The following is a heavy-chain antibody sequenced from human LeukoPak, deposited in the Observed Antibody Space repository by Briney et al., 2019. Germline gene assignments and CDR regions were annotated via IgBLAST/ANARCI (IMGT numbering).Heavy chain of an antibody. CDR3: ARGSFQYNWFDP. V-gene: IGHV4-31*03. Sequence: PSEPLSLTCTVSGGSISSGTDYWSWIRQHPGKGPEWIGYISYSGSTYYNTSLKSRVTISVDTSKNQFSLNLRSVTAADTAVYYCARGSFQYNWFDPWGQGTLVTVSS. D-gene: IGHD6-19*01. J-gene: IGHJ5*02. CDR1: GGSISSGTDY. CDR2: ISYSGST.